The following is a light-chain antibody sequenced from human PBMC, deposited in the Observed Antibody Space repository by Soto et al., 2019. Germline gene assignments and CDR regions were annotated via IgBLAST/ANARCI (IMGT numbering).Light chain of an antibody. CDR3: QPFGSSPPVI. J-gene: IGKJ5*01. CDR2: GAS. CDR1: QTTSPKY. V-gene: IGKV3-20*01. Sequence: IPLTHSPVTPSPSAAETGSLLSXXXQTTSPKYVAWYQQRRGLATRLLVYGASKWAAGIPDRFRGSGSGSEFSLTISGLEPEDFAVYFCQPFGSSPPVIFGQGKRLEIK.